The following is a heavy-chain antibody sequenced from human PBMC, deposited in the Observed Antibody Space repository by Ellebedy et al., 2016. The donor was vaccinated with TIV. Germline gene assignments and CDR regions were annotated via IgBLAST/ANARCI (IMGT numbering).Heavy chain of an antibody. D-gene: IGHD1-14*01. V-gene: IGHV3-23*01. CDR3: AKGRSGTYIHHAFDY. Sequence: PGGSLRLSCAASGFSFSRYAMSWVRQAPGKGLEWVSHFSDSTYYADSVKGRFTISRDNSKNILYLQMNSLRAEDTAIYYCAKGRSGTYIHHAFDYWGQGTLVTVSS. CDR1: GFSFSRYA. J-gene: IGHJ4*02. CDR2: FSDST.